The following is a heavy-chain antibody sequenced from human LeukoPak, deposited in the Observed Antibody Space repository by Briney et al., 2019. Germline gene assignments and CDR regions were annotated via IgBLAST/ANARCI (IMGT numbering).Heavy chain of an antibody. CDR2: INWNGEST. V-gene: IGHV3-20*04. CDR3: ARGLRNFDY. Sequence: GGSLRLSCATSGFSLDDYDMGWVRQRPGKGLEWVSGINWNGESTVYSDSVRGRFTISRDNAKNSLYLQMTSLRAEDTALYYCARGLRNFDYWGQGTLVTVSS. J-gene: IGHJ4*02. D-gene: IGHD2-21*01. CDR1: GFSLDDYD.